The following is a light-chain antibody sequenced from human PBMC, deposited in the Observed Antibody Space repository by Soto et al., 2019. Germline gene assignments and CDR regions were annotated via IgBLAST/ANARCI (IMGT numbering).Light chain of an antibody. CDR3: GTWVSSLNGGV. CDR1: SSKIGSRA. V-gene: IGLV1-44*01. CDR2: ANN. J-gene: IGLJ3*02. Sequence: QSVLTQPPSASGTPGQRVIISCSGSSSKIGSRAVSWYQQLPGMAPKLLIYANNQRPSGAPDRFSGSKSGTSASLAISGLQSEDEADYYCGTWVSSLNGGVFGGGTKLTVL.